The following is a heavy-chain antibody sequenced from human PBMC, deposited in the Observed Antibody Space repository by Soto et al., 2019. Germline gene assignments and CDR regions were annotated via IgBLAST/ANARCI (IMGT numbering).Heavy chain of an antibody. D-gene: IGHD1-26*01. Sequence: HPGGSLRLSCAASGFTFSSYAMHWVRQAPGKGLEWVAVISYDGSNKYYADSVKGRFTISRDNSKNTLYLQMNSLRAEDTAVYYCARDLSGSYYPWFDPWGQGTLVTVSS. V-gene: IGHV3-30-3*01. CDR2: ISYDGSNK. CDR1: GFTFSSYA. CDR3: ARDLSGSYYPWFDP. J-gene: IGHJ5*02.